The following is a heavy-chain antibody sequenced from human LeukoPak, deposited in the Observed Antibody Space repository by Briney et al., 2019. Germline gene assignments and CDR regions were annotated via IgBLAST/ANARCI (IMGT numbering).Heavy chain of an antibody. V-gene: IGHV4-59*01. D-gene: IGHD3-22*01. J-gene: IGHJ4*02. CDR3: ARENPSGYYNRPIDY. Sequence: PSETLSLTCTVSGASISSYYWSWIRQPPGKGLEWLWDIYYSGSIKYNPSLKSRVTMSVDTSKNQFSLKLSSVTAADTAIYYCARENPSGYYNRPIDYWGQGTLVTVSS. CDR2: IYYSGSI. CDR1: GASISSYY.